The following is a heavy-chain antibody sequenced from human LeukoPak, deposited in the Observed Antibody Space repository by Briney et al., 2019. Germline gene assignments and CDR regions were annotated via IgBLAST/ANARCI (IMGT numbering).Heavy chain of an antibody. D-gene: IGHD3-10*01. CDR3: AGTMVRGVIIRLVEPL. CDR2: IYHSGST. J-gene: IGHJ4*02. Sequence: SETLSLTCTVSGYSLSSGYYWGWIRQPPGKGLEWTGSIYHSGSTYYNPSLKSRVTISVDTSKNQFSLKLSSVTAADTAVYYCAGTMVRGVIIRLVEPLWGQGTLVTVSS. CDR1: GYSLSSGYY. V-gene: IGHV4-38-2*02.